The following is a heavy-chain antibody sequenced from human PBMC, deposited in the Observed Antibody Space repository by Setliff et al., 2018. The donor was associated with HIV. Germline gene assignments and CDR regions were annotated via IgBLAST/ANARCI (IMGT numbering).Heavy chain of an antibody. CDR3: VKEHGGSGYAEY. Sequence: ETLSLSCAASGFTFSSYAMSWVRQAPGKGLEWVSAISGSGGSTYYADSVRGRFTISRDNSKNTLDLQMNSLRVDDTALYYCVKEHGGSGYAEYWGRGTLVTVSS. CDR2: ISGSGGST. V-gene: IGHV3-23*01. D-gene: IGHD3-22*01. J-gene: IGHJ4*02. CDR1: GFTFSSYA.